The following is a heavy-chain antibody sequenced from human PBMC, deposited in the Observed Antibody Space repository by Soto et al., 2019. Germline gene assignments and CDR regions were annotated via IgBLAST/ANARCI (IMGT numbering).Heavy chain of an antibody. CDR2: MFYSGLT. J-gene: IGHJ6*02. V-gene: IGHV4-39*01. Sequence: SETLSLTCSVSGYSVSSSDYYWAWIRQPPGKGLEWIGSMFYSGLTYYNPSLKSRVTLSVDTSKNQFSVRLNSVTAADTAVYYCAPLSVSLSGHYGIHVWGQGTTVTVSS. CDR3: APLSVSLSGHYGIHV. CDR1: GYSVSSSDYY. D-gene: IGHD3-3*01.